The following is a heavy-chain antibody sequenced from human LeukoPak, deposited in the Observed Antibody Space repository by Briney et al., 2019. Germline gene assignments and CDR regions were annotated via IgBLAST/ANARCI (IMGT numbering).Heavy chain of an antibody. CDR1: GGSISTYY. Sequence: PSETLSLTCTVSGGSISTYYWSWIRQPPGKGLEWIGYIYYSGSTSYNPSLKSRVTISVDTSKSQFSLKVTSVTAADTAVYYCVRGLEGAAPGNLGYWGQGTLVTVSS. D-gene: IGHD6-13*01. CDR2: IYYSGST. J-gene: IGHJ4*02. V-gene: IGHV4-59*01. CDR3: VRGLEGAAPGNLGY.